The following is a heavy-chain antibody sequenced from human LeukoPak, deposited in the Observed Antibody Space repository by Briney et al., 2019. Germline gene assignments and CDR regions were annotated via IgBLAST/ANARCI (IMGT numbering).Heavy chain of an antibody. Sequence: SETLSLTCTVPGVSIRSTYWTWIRKPAGKGLEDIGRVYDSSVNYNPSLRSRATMSFDTSRNQFSLRLTSVTAADSAVYYCVKEYCPTTICYPSGGWYDRWGQGTLVTVSS. D-gene: IGHD2-2*01. CDR2: VYDSSV. CDR1: GVSIRSTY. CDR3: VKEYCPTTICYPSGGWYDR. J-gene: IGHJ5*02. V-gene: IGHV4-4*07.